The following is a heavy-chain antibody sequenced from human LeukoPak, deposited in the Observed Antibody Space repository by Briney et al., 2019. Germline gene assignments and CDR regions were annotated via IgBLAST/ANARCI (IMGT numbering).Heavy chain of an antibody. J-gene: IGHJ6*03. CDR3: TRGSIAYYYMDV. V-gene: IGHV4-59*01. D-gene: IGHD3-22*01. CDR2: IYYSGST. Sequence: PSEALSLTCTVSGGSISSYYWSWIRQPPGKGLEWIGYIYYSGSTNYNPSLKSRVTISVDTSKNQFSLKLSSVTAADTAVYYCTRGSIAYYYMDVWGKGTTVTISS. CDR1: GGSISSYY.